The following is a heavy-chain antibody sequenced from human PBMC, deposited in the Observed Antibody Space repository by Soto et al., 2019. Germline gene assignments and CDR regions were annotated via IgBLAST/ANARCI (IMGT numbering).Heavy chain of an antibody. Sequence: SETLSLTCAVYGGSFSGYYWSWIRQPPGKGLEWIGEINHSGSTNYNPSLKSRVTISVDTSKNQFSLKLSSVTAADTAVYYCARGRGYDFWSGYYRYWGQGTLVTVSS. J-gene: IGHJ4*02. V-gene: IGHV4-34*01. CDR1: GGSFSGYY. CDR2: INHSGST. CDR3: ARGRGYDFWSGYYRY. D-gene: IGHD3-3*01.